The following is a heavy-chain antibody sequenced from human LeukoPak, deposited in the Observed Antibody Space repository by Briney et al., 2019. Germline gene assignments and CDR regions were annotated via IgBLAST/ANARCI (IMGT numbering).Heavy chain of an antibody. CDR1: GFTFNNYA. Sequence: GGSLRLSCAASGFTFNNYAMSWVRQAPGKGLEWVAQIYSQSEGGTTGYAAPVKGRFTISRDDAENTLFLQMNSLKSEDTALYYCCTDYYDFWSGPHWGQGSLVTVSS. J-gene: IGHJ4*02. D-gene: IGHD3-3*01. CDR2: IYSQSEGGTT. CDR3: CTDYYDFWSGPH. V-gene: IGHV3-15*01.